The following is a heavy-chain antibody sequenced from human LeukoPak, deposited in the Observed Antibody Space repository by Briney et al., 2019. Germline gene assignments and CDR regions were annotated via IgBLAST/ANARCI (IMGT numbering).Heavy chain of an antibody. V-gene: IGHV1-2*04. J-gene: IGHJ5*02. CDR1: GYTFTGYY. Sequence: ASVKVSCKASGYTFTGYYMHWVRQAPGQGLEWMGWINPNSGGTNYAQKFQGWVTMTRDTSISTAYMELSRLRSDDTAVYYCATLVARPEILAHNWFDPWGQGALVTVSS. D-gene: IGHD6-6*01. CDR2: INPNSGGT. CDR3: ATLVARPEILAHNWFDP.